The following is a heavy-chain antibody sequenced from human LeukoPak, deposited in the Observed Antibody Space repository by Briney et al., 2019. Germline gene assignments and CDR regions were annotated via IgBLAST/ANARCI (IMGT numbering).Heavy chain of an antibody. CDR2: IYPADSDT. CDR1: GYIFTHYW. V-gene: IGHV5-51*01. D-gene: IGHD5-24*01. CDR3: ARRGDGYNLNFDY. Sequence: GESRKISFQVSGYIFTHYWIGWVRQMPGKGLESMGIIYPADSDTTYSPSFQGQVTISADKSISTVYLQWSSLKASDTAMYYCARRGDGYNLNFDYWGQGTLVTVSS. J-gene: IGHJ4*02.